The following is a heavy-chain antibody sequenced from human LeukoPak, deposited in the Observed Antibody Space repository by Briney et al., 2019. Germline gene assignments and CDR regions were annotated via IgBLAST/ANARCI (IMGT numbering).Heavy chain of an antibody. CDR3: ASRGRFGEYNWFDP. CDR1: GGSIGTYY. J-gene: IGHJ5*02. D-gene: IGHD3-10*01. Sequence: PSETLSLTCTVSGGSIGTYYWSWIRQPPAKGLEWIGYIYYSGSTNYNPSLKSRVTISVDTSKNQFSLELSSVTAADTAVYYCASRGRFGEYNWFDPWGQGTLVTVSS. V-gene: IGHV4-59*08. CDR2: IYYSGST.